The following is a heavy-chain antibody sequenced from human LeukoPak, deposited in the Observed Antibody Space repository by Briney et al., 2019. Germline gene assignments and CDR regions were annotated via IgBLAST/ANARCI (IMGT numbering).Heavy chain of an antibody. Sequence: GGSLRLSCAGSGFTFGDFPMTWVRQAPGKGLEWVGYIRAKAYGGTTEYAASVKGRFTISRGDSKRIAYLQMNSLQTEDTGIYYCTRGSGRFEYWGQGALVTVSS. V-gene: IGHV3-49*04. CDR3: TRGSGRFEY. CDR1: GFTFGDFP. CDR2: IRAKAYGGTT. J-gene: IGHJ4*02. D-gene: IGHD2-15*01.